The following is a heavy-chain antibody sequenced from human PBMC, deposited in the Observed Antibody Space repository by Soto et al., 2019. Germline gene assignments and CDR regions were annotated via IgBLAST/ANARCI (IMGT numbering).Heavy chain of an antibody. Sequence: ASVQVSCKASGYTFTSYAMHWVRQAPGQRLEWMGWINAGNGNTKYSQKFQGRVTITRDTSASTAYMELSSLRSEDTAVYYCARDLASGGYDRGAYYYYGMDVWGQGTTVTVSS. CDR1: GYTFTSYA. CDR3: ARDLASGGYDRGAYYYYGMDV. D-gene: IGHD5-12*01. CDR2: INAGNGNT. V-gene: IGHV1-3*01. J-gene: IGHJ6*02.